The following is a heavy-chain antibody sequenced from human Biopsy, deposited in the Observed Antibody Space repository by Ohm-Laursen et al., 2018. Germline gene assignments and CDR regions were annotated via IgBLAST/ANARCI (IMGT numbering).Heavy chain of an antibody. CDR2: IYNTETT. CDR1: GGSISSSTTYY. Sequence: SQTLSLTCIVSGGSISSSTTYYWAWLRQPPGKGLEWIGSIYNTETTFYNPSLKSRVTISVYTSTNQFSLKVSSVTAADTALYFCARHPTGFWFDPWGHGTLVTVSS. CDR3: ARHPTGFWFDP. V-gene: IGHV4-39*01. J-gene: IGHJ5*02.